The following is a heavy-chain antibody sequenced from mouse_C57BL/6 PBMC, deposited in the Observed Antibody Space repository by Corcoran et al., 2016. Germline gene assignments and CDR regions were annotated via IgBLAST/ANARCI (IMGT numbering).Heavy chain of an antibody. CDR2: INPNNGGT. Sequence: EVQLQQSGPELVKPWASVKISCKASGYTFTDYYMNWVKQSHGKSLEWIGDINPNNGGTSYNQKFKGKAKLTVDKSSSTAYMELRSLTSEDSAVYYCARETGVWGTGTTVTVSS. V-gene: IGHV1-26*01. J-gene: IGHJ1*03. CDR3: ARETGV. CDR1: GYTFTDYY.